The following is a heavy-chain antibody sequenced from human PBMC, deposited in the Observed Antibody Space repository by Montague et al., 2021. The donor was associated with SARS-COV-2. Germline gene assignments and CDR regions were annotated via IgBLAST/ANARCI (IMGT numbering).Heavy chain of an antibody. CDR1: GASISNPTYS. CDR3: VREGGSMTFDY. Sequence: TLSLTCTVSGASISNPTYSWGWIRQPAGKELEWIGRMFTSGSTTYNPSPKSQVTISVDTSKNQFSLRLNSVTAADTAVYYCVREGGSMTFDYWGQGILVTVSS. V-gene: IGHV4-61*02. CDR2: MFTSGST. J-gene: IGHJ4*02. D-gene: IGHD1-26*01.